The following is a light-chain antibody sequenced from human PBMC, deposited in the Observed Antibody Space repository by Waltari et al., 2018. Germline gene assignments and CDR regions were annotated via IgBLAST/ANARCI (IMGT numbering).Light chain of an antibody. Sequence: SSELTQPPSVSVSPGQTARITCSGDTLPKKYVYWYHQKSGRAPVLVIYEDNKRPAGMSERFSGSSSGKMAALTISGAQVEDEGDYYCYSTLGSDNHGAVFGGGTTLTVL. CDR3: YSTLGSDNHGAV. CDR2: EDN. J-gene: IGLJ3*02. CDR1: TLPKKY. V-gene: IGLV3-10*01.